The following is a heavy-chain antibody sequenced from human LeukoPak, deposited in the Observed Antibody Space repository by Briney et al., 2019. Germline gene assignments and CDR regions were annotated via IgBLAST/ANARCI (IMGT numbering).Heavy chain of an antibody. CDR1: GGSISSGDYY. J-gene: IGHJ6*02. CDR3: ARNELISSNYYYYGMDV. CDR2: INYSGNA. Sequence: SQTLSLTCTVSGGSISSGDYYWSWIRQPPGKGLEWIGYINYSGNAYYNPSLKSRVTISVDTSKNQFSLKLSSVTAADTAVYYCARNELISSNYYYYGMDVWGQGTTVTVSS. V-gene: IGHV4-30-4*01.